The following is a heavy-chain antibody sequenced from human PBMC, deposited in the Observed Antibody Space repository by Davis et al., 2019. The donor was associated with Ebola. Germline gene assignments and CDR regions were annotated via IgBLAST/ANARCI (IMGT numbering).Heavy chain of an antibody. CDR2: IIPLFGTP. J-gene: IGHJ4*02. CDR3: ARGPYDSSGWYYFDY. CDR1: GGTI. Sequence: ASVKVSCKTSGGTISWVRQAPGQGLEWVGGIIPLFGTPNYAQKFQGRVTMTSDTSISTAYMELSRLISDDTVVYYCARGPYDSSGWYYFDYWGQGTLVTVSS. V-gene: IGHV1-2*05. D-gene: IGHD6-19*01.